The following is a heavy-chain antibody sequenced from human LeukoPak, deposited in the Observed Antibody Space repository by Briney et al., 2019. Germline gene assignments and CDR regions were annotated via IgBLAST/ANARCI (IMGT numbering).Heavy chain of an antibody. J-gene: IGHJ2*01. D-gene: IGHD1-1*01. CDR2: ISGGGENT. V-gene: IGHV3-23*01. CDR3: AKPRAMTTWVGRYFDL. Sequence: GRSLRLSCAASGFTFTSYAMSWIRQAPGKGLEWVAAISGGGENTYYGDSVKGRFTISRDNSKNTLYLHMNSLRAEDTATYYCAKPRAMTTWVGRYFDLWGRGTLVTVSS. CDR1: GFTFTSYA.